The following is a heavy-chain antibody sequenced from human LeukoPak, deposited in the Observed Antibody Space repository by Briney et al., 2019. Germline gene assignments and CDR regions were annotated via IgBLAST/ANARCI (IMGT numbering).Heavy chain of an antibody. CDR3: ARAGCSSTSCPYYYYYMDV. J-gene: IGHJ6*03. CDR2: ISSSSSYI. Sequence: GGSLRLSCAASGFTFSDYYMSWIRQAPGKGLEWVSSISSSSSYIYYADSVKGRFTISRDNAKNSLYLQMNSLRAEDTAVYYCARAGCSSTSCPYYYYYMDVWGKGTTVTVSS. CDR1: GFTFSDYY. V-gene: IGHV3-11*06. D-gene: IGHD2-2*01.